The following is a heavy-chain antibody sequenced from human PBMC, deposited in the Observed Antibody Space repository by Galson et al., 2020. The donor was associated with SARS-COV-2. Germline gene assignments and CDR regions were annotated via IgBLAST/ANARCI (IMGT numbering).Heavy chain of an antibody. D-gene: IGHD3-10*01. CDR2: TFYRSKWYD. J-gene: IGHJ4*02. CDR3: AGETYYGSGKPNPLKY. CDR1: GDSVSGNSAA. V-gene: IGHV6-1*01. Sequence: SQTLSLTCAISGDSVSGNSAAWNWIRQSPSRGLEWLGRTFYRSKWYDDFAISVKTRISIIPDTSKNQFSLQLNSVTPEDTAVYYCAGETYYGSGKPNPLKYWGQGILVTVSS.